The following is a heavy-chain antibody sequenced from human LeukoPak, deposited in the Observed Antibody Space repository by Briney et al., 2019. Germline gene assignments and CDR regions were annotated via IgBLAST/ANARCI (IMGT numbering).Heavy chain of an antibody. D-gene: IGHD4-17*01. V-gene: IGHV3-73*01. J-gene: IGHJ4*02. Sequence: PGGSLRLSCAASGFTFSGSAMHWVRQASGKGLEWVGRIRSKANSYATAYAASVKGRFTVSRDDSKNTAYLQMNSLKTEDTAVYYCTRNTVTENYWGQGTLVTVSS. CDR3: TRNTVTENY. CDR1: GFTFSGSA. CDR2: IRSKANSYAT.